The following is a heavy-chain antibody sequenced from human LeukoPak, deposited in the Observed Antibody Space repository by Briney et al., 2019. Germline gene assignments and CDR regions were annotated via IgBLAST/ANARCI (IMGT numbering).Heavy chain of an antibody. J-gene: IGHJ4*02. Sequence: SETLSLTCTVSGGSISSYYWNWIRQPAGKGLEGIGRIYTSGNTNYSPSLKSRVTISVDKSKNQFSLKLSSVTAADTAVYYCAGTDTNRFDYWGQGALVTVSS. D-gene: IGHD1-14*01. V-gene: IGHV4-4*07. CDR3: AGTDTNRFDY. CDR2: IYTSGNT. CDR1: GGSISSYY.